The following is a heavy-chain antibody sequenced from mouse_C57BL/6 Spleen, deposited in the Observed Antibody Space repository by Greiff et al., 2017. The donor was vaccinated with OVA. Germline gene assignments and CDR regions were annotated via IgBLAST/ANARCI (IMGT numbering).Heavy chain of an antibody. J-gene: IGHJ1*03. V-gene: IGHV1-15*01. CDR3: TRVYYYGSSARYFDV. CDR1: GYTFTDYE. Sequence: QVHVKQSGAELVRPGASVTLSCKASGYTFTDYEMHWVKQTPVHGLEWIGAIDPETGGTAYSQKFKGKAILTADKSSSTAYMELRSLTSEDSAVYYCTRVYYYGSSARYFDVWGTGTTVTVSS. D-gene: IGHD1-1*01. CDR2: IDPETGGT.